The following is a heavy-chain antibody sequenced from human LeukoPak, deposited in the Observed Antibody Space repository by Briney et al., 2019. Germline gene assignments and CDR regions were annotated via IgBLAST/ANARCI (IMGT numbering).Heavy chain of an antibody. V-gene: IGHV4-34*01. Sequence: SETLSLTCAVYGGSFSGYYWGWIRQPPGKGLEWIGSIYHSGSTYYNPSLKSRVTISEDPSKNQFSLKLSSVTAADTAVYYCAREDGTSMDNAFDIWGQGTMVTVSS. J-gene: IGHJ3*02. CDR1: GGSFSGYY. CDR3: AREDGTSMDNAFDI. D-gene: IGHD5-18*01. CDR2: IYHSGST.